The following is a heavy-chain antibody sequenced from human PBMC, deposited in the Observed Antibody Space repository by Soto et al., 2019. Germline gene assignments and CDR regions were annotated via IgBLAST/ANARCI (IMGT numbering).Heavy chain of an antibody. CDR2: IYYSGST. Sequence: SETLSLTCTVSGGSVRSSSYYWGWIRQPPGKGLEWIGNIYYSGSTYYNPSLKSRVTISVDTSKKQFSLKLRSVTAADTAVYYCARRGAVAGIGYFDYWGQGTLVTVSS. J-gene: IGHJ4*02. CDR3: ARRGAVAGIGYFDY. V-gene: IGHV4-39*01. CDR1: GGSVRSSSYY. D-gene: IGHD6-19*01.